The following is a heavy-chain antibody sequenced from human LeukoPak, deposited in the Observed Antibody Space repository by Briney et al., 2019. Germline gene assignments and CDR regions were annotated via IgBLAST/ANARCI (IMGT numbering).Heavy chain of an antibody. V-gene: IGHV3-7*03. CDR2: IKQDGSEK. J-gene: IGHJ3*02. CDR1: GFTFSSYW. Sequence: GGSLRLSCAASGFTFSSYWMSWVRQAPGKGLEWVANIKQDGSEKYYVDSVKGRFTISRDNAKNSLYLQMNSLRAEDTAVYYCASQGYYDILTGTPPFDIWGQGTMVTVSS. D-gene: IGHD3-9*01. CDR3: ASQGYYDILTGTPPFDI.